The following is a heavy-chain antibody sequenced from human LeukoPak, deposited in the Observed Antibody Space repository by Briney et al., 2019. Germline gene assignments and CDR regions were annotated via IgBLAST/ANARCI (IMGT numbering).Heavy chain of an antibody. Sequence: ASVKVSCKASGYTFTGYYMHWVRQAPGQGLEWMGWINPNSGGTNYAQKFQGRVTMTRDTSISTAYMELSRLRSDGTAVYYCARVSKALGAFDIWGQGTMVTVSS. CDR1: GYTFTGYY. J-gene: IGHJ3*02. D-gene: IGHD3-3*01. V-gene: IGHV1-2*02. CDR3: ARVSKALGAFDI. CDR2: INPNSGGT.